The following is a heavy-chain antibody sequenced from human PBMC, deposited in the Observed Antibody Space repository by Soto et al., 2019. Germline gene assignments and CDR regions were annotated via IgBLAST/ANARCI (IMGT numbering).Heavy chain of an antibody. Sequence: QVQLVESGGGVVQPGRSLRLSCAASGFTFSSYGMHWVRQAPGKGLEWVAVISYDGSNKYYADSVKGRFTTSRDNSKITLYLQMNSLRAEDTAVYYWAKDYEYSYGLEGYYYYCMDVWGQGTTVTVSS. CDR3: AKDYEYSYGLEGYYYYCMDV. CDR1: GFTFSSYG. D-gene: IGHD5-18*01. CDR2: ISYDGSNK. J-gene: IGHJ6*02. V-gene: IGHV3-30*18.